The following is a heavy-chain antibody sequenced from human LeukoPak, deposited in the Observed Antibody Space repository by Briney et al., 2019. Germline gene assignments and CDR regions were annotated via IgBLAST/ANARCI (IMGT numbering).Heavy chain of an antibody. J-gene: IGHJ4*02. CDR2: ISYTGST. CDR1: GGSLGGDH. V-gene: IGHV4-59*08. Sequence: SETLSLTCTISGGSLGGDHWSWFRQAPGEGLEWIGYISYTGSTSYNPSLRSRVTISLNTPENQFSLRLTSVTAADTAVYYCARAVTGTSLVDFWGQGTLVAVSS. D-gene: IGHD6-19*01. CDR3: ARAVTGTSLVDF.